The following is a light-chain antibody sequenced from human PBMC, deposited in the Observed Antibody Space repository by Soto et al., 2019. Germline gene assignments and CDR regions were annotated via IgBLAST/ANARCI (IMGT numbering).Light chain of an antibody. V-gene: IGKV1-39*01. CDR1: QSINNY. J-gene: IGKJ4*01. CDR3: LQSYRTPLT. CDR2: GAS. Sequence: EIHMTQSPSSLSASVVDRVTITCRASQSINNYLSWYQQKPGKAPNLLIFGASTLQSGVPSRFSGSGSGTDFTLTISSLQPEDFATYYCLQSYRTPLTFGGGTKVDIK.